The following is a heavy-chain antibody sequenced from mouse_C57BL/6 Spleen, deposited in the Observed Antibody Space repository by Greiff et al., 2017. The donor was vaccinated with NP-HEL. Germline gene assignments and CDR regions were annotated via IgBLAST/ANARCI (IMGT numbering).Heavy chain of an antibody. CDR3: ARRGPNWDFDY. CDR1: GFTFSDYY. D-gene: IGHD4-1*01. CDR2: INYDGSST. Sequence: EVQRVESEGGLVQPGSSMKLSCTASGFTFSDYYMAWVRQVPEKGLEWVANINYDGSSTYYLDSLKSRFIISRDNAKNILYLQMSSLKSEDTATYYCARRGPNWDFDYWGQGTTLTVSS. J-gene: IGHJ2*01. V-gene: IGHV5-16*01.